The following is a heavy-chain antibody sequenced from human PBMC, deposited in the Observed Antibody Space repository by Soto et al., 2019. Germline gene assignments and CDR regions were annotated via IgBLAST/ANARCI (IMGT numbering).Heavy chain of an antibody. J-gene: IGHJ4*02. CDR1: GGSISSGGYY. Sequence: PSETLSLTCTVSGGSISSGGYYWSWIRQHPGKGLEWIGYIYYSGSTYYNPSLQSRVTISVDTSKNQFSLKLSSVTAADTAVYYCARAAYGDYTYYFDYWGQGTLVTV. CDR3: ARAAYGDYTYYFDY. V-gene: IGHV4-31*03. CDR2: IYYSGST. D-gene: IGHD4-17*01.